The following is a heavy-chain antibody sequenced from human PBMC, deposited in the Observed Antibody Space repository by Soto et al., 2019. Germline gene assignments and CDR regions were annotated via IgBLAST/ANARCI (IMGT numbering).Heavy chain of an antibody. V-gene: IGHV2-5*02. J-gene: IGHJ4*02. CDR1: GFSLSTSGVG. Sequence: SGPTLVNPTQTLTLTCTFSGFSLSTSGVGVGWIRQPPGKALEWLALIYWDDDKRYSPSLKSRLTITKDTSKNQVVLTMTNMDPVDTATYYCAHIPYYDFWSGYPVPYYFDYWGQGTLVTVSS. CDR2: IYWDDDK. CDR3: AHIPYYDFWSGYPVPYYFDY. D-gene: IGHD3-3*01.